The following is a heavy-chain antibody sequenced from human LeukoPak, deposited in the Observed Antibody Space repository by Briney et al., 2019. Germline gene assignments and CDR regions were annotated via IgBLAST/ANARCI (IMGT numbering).Heavy chain of an antibody. J-gene: IGHJ5*02. V-gene: IGHV4-4*09. CDR2: THPSGNT. Sequence: SETLSLTCTVSGGSNNSYYWSWIRQPPGKGLEWIGYTHPSGNTYYSPSLKSRVTISIDISRNQFSLKLSSVTAADTAVYYCARKAPKKGWFDPWGQGTLVTVSS. CDR1: GGSNNSYY. CDR3: ARKAPKKGWFDP.